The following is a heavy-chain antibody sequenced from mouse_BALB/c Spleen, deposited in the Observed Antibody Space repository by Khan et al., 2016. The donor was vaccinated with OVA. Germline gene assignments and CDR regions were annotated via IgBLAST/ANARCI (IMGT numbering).Heavy chain of an antibody. CDR1: GYTFTDYA. V-gene: IGHV1S137*01. D-gene: IGHD1-1*02. J-gene: IGHJ3*01. Sequence: QVQLQQSGAELVRPGVSVKISCKASGYTFTDYAMHWVKQRHAKSLERIGVISTNYGDADYNQKFQGKASMTVDRSSSTVYMELARLTSEDSAIYDCISGGKFAYWGQGTLVTVSA. CDR3: ISGGKFAY. CDR2: ISTNYGDA.